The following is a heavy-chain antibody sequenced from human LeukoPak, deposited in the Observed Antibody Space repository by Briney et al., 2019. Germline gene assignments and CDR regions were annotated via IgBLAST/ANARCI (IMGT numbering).Heavy chain of an antibody. CDR2: ISSSSSYI. V-gene: IGHV3-21*01. D-gene: IGHD5-24*01. Sequence: PGGSLRLSCAASGFTFSSYWMTWVRQAPGKGLEWVSSISSSSSYIYYADSLRGRFTISRDNAENSLYLQMISLRAEDTAVYYCARGRDGSQSPIDYWGQGTLVTVSS. CDR3: ARGRDGSQSPIDY. CDR1: GFTFSSYW. J-gene: IGHJ4*02.